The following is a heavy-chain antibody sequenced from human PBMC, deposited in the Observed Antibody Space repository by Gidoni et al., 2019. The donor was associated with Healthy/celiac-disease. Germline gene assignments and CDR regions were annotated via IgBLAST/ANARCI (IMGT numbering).Heavy chain of an antibody. CDR2: INPDRGGT. V-gene: IGHV1-2*06. D-gene: IGHD5-18*01. CDR3: ARVKDTAMA. CDR1: GYTFTGYY. J-gene: IGHJ4*02. Sequence: VQLVQSGAEVKMPGASVKLSCQASGYTFTGYYMHWVRQAPGRGLAWMGRINPDRGGTNYAQKFQGSVTMTRDTSISTAYMEVNRLGSDDTAVYYCARVKDTAMAWGQGTLVTVSS.